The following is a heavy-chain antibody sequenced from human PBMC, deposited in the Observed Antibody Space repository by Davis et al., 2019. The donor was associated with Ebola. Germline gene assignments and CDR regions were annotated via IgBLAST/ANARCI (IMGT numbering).Heavy chain of an antibody. CDR2: ISSSGSTI. CDR3: ARTDCGGDCYLYYYYYVMDV. D-gene: IGHD2-21*01. CDR1: GFTFSDYY. V-gene: IGHV3-11*04. J-gene: IGHJ6*02. Sequence: GGSLRLSCAASGFTFSDYYMSWIRQAPGKGLEWVSYISSSGSTIYYADSVKGRFTISRDNAKNSLYLQMNSLRAEDTAVYYCARTDCGGDCYLYYYYYVMDVWGQGTTVTVSS.